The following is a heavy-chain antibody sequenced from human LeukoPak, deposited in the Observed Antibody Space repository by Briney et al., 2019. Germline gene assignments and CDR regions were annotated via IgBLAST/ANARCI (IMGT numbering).Heavy chain of an antibody. CDR1: GASIYTSSSY. D-gene: IGHD2-2*02. CDR3: TTSRTNDCSSPSCYTDY. V-gene: IGHV4-39*01. Sequence: PSETLSLTCTVSGASIYTSSSYWGWIRQPPGKGLEWIASVYYTGSTYYSPSLKSRATISVDTSKNQFSLELNSVTAADTAVYYCTTSRTNDCSSPSCYTDYWGQGTLVTISS. J-gene: IGHJ4*02. CDR2: VYYTGST.